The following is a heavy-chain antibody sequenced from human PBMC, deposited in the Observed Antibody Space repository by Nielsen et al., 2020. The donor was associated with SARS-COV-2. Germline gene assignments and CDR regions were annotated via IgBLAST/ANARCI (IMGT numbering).Heavy chain of an antibody. CDR1: GFTFDDYA. J-gene: IGHJ4*02. CDR2: ITWNGDST. Sequence: GGSLRLSCAASGFTFDDYALSWVRQVPGKGLEWVSRITWNGDSTGYADSVKGRFTISRDNAKNSLFLQMNSLRAEDTAIYYCARDRDVDYFDSWGQGNLVTLSP. CDR3: ARDRDVDYFDS. V-gene: IGHV3-20*04.